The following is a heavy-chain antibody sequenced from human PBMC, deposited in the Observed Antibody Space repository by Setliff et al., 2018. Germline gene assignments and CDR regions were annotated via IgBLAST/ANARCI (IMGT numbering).Heavy chain of an antibody. CDR1: GGSISSGGYY. Sequence: SETLSLTCTVSGGSISSGGYYWSWIRQHPGKGLEWIGYIYYSGSTNYNPSLKSRVTISVDTSKNHFSLKLSSVTAADTAVYYCAGSTVTQVDYWGQGTLVTVSS. CDR3: AGSTVTQVDY. J-gene: IGHJ4*02. V-gene: IGHV4-61*03. D-gene: IGHD4-17*01. CDR2: IYYSGST.